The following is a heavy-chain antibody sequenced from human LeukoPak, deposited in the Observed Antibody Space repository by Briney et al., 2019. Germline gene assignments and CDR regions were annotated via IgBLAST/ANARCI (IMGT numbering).Heavy chain of an antibody. Sequence: ASVKVSCKASGYTFTSYGISWVRQAPGQGLEWMGWISAYNGNTNYAQKLQGRVTMTTDTSTSTAYMELRSLRSDGTAVYYCARASDILTGPNWFDPWGQGTLVTVSS. D-gene: IGHD3-9*01. CDR3: ARASDILTGPNWFDP. CDR2: ISAYNGNT. J-gene: IGHJ5*02. V-gene: IGHV1-18*01. CDR1: GYTFTSYG.